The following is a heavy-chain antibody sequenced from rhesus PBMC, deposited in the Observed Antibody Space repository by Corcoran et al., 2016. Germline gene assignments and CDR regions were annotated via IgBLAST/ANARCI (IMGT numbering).Heavy chain of an antibody. CDR1: GFTFSDYG. D-gene: IGHD4-29*01. CDR3: ARVSTVASFDY. J-gene: IGHJ4*01. V-gene: IGHV3-37*01. Sequence: EVQLVESGGGLVQPGGSLRLSCIASGFTFSDYGMAWVRLATGKGLEWVSSVSQPSGTNTYSLDPVKGRLTISRDNAKNTLYLQMNSLRAEDTAVYYCARVSTVASFDYWGQGVLVTVSS. CDR2: VSQPSGTNT.